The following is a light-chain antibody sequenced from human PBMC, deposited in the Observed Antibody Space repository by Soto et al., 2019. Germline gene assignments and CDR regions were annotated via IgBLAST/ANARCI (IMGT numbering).Light chain of an antibody. Sequence: IVMTQSQATLSVSPGERSTISCRASQSVSSNLAWHQQKPGQAPRILMYDASTRATGIPARFSGSGSGTEFTLTISSLQSEDFAVYYCQQYHNWPITFGQGTRREIK. CDR2: DAS. J-gene: IGKJ5*01. V-gene: IGKV3-15*01. CDR1: QSVSSN. CDR3: QQYHNWPIT.